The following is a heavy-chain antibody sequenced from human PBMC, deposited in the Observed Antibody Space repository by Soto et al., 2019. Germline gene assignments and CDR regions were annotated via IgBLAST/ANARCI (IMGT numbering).Heavy chain of an antibody. CDR1: GFTFSSYA. D-gene: IGHD5-12*01. V-gene: IGHV3-23*01. J-gene: IGHJ6*02. CDR2: ISGSGGST. CDR3: AKDFPRGYSGYDSSGRYYYYGMDV. Sequence: PVXCLRLSCAASGFTFSSYAMSWFRQAPGKGLEWVSAISGSGGSTYYADSVKGRFTISRDNSKNTLYLQMNSLRAEDTAVYYCAKDFPRGYSGYDSSGRYYYYGMDVWGQGTTVTVSS.